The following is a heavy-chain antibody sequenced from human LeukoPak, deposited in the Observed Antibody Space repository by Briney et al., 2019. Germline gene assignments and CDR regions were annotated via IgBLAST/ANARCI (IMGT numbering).Heavy chain of an antibody. CDR3: VRGYYDSSGSSNTFDV. Sequence: SETLSLTCTVSGGSISSDYWSWIRQPPGKGLEWIGYIHHSGKTNYNPSLKSRVTTSVDTSKNQFSLKLSSVTAADTAVYYCVRGYYDSSGSSNTFDVWGQGTMVTVSS. D-gene: IGHD3-22*01. J-gene: IGHJ3*01. CDR2: IHHSGKT. CDR1: GGSISSDY. V-gene: IGHV4-59*08.